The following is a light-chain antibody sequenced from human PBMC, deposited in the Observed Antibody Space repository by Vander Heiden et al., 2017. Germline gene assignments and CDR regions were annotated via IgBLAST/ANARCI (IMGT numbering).Light chain of an antibody. CDR2: DAS. CDR1: QSVSSY. J-gene: IGKJ4*01. CDR3: QQRSNWPAA. Sequence: EMVLTQSQATLSLSPGERATLSCRASQSVSSYLAWYQQKPGQAPRLLIYDASNRATGVPARFSGSGSERDFTLTISSLEPEDFAIYYCQQRSNWPAAFGGGTMVEIK. V-gene: IGKV3-11*02.